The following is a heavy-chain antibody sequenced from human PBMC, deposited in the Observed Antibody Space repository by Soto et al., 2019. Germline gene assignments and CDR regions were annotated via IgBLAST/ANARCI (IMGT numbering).Heavy chain of an antibody. V-gene: IGHV3-23*01. CDR2: ISGSGGST. CDR3: AKGRSSGSYFWVLEVSFYY. CDR1: GSPFSSYA. D-gene: IGHD1-26*01. J-gene: IGHJ4*02. Sequence: GGSLRLSCAASGSPFSSYAMSWVRQAPGKGLEWVSAISGSGGSTYYADSMKGRLTISRANSKNTLYLQMNSLRAEGQAVYYSAKGRSSGSYFWVLEVSFYYWGQGTLVTVSS.